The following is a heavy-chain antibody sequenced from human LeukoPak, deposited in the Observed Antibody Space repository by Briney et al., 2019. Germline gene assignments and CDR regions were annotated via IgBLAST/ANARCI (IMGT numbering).Heavy chain of an antibody. D-gene: IGHD3-22*01. Sequence: GGSLRLSCAASGFTFSSYSMNWVRQAPGKGLEWVSSTSSSSSYIYYADSVKGRFTISRDNAKNSLYLQMNSLRAEDTAVYYCARMRSGYYLVDYWGQGTLVTVSS. CDR1: GFTFSSYS. V-gene: IGHV3-21*01. J-gene: IGHJ4*02. CDR3: ARMRSGYYLVDY. CDR2: TSSSSSYI.